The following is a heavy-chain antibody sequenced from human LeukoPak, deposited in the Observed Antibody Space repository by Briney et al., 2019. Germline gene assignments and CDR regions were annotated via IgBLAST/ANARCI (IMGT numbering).Heavy chain of an antibody. J-gene: IGHJ4*02. CDR1: GGSISSYY. CDR2: IYYSGST. Sequence: SETLSLTCAVSGGSISSYYWSWIRQPPGKGLEWIGYIYYSGSTNYNPSLKSRVTISVDTSKNQFSLKLSSVTAADTAVYYCARLNYYDSSGYYRGEPTFDYWGQGTLVTVSS. CDR3: ARLNYYDSSGYYRGEPTFDY. D-gene: IGHD3-22*01. V-gene: IGHV4-59*08.